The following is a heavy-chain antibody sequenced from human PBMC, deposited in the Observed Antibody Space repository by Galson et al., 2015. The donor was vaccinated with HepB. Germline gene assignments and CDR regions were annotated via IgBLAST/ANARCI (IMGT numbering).Heavy chain of an antibody. CDR1: GFTFSNYD. CDR3: AKDQVQAEYDFWSGGDAFDI. V-gene: IGHV3-23*01. Sequence: SLRLSCAASGFTFSNYDMTWVRQAPGKGLEWVSTISGSGGNTYYADSVKGRFTISRDNSKSTLYLQMNSLRPEDTAVYYSAKDQVQAEYDFWSGGDAFDIWGQGTMVTVSS. J-gene: IGHJ3*02. D-gene: IGHD3-3*01. CDR2: ISGSGGNT.